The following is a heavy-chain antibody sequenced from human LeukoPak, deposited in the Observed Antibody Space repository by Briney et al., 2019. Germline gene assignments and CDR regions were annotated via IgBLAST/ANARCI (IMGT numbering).Heavy chain of an antibody. Sequence: GGSLRLSCAASGFTFSSYAMSWVRQAPGKGLEWVSVISGSGGSTYYADSVKGRFTISRDNSKNTLYLQMNSLRAEDTAVYYCAKDLGYSSSWSPYSYYYGMDVWGKGTTVTVSS. CDR2: ISGSGGST. V-gene: IGHV3-23*01. J-gene: IGHJ6*04. CDR1: GFTFSSYA. CDR3: AKDLGYSSSWSPYSYYYGMDV. D-gene: IGHD6-13*01.